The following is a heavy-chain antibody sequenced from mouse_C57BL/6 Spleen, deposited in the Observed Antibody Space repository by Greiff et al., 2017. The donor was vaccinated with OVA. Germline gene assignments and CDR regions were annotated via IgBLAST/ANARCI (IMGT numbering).Heavy chain of an antibody. V-gene: IGHV2-2*01. CDR3: ARPDGSSYGYFDV. D-gene: IGHD1-1*01. CDR1: GFSLTSYG. Sequence: VKLMESGPGLVQPSQSLSITCTVSGFSLTSYGVHWVRQSPGKGLEWLGVIWSGGSTDYNAAFISRLSISKDNSKSQVFFKMNSLQADDTAIYYCARPDGSSYGYFDVWGTGTTVTVSS. CDR2: IWSGGST. J-gene: IGHJ1*03.